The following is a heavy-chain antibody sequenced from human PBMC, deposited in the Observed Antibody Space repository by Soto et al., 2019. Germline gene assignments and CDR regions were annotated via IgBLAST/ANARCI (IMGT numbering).Heavy chain of an antibody. J-gene: IGHJ6*02. Sequence: EVQLVESGGGLVQPGRSLRLSCAASGFTFDDYAMHWVRQAPGKGLEWVSGISWNSGSIGYADSVKGRFTISRDNAKNSLYLQMISLRAEDTALYYCAKGSGITIFGVVNLDVWGQGTTVTVSS. CDR2: ISWNSGSI. CDR3: AKGSGITIFGVVNLDV. V-gene: IGHV3-9*01. CDR1: GFTFDDYA. D-gene: IGHD3-3*01.